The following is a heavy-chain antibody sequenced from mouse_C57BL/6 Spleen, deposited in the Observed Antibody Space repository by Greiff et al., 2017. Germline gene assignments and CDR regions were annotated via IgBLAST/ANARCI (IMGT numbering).Heavy chain of an antibody. Sequence: LQESGAELAKPGASVKLSCKASGYTFTSYWMHWVKQTPGQGLEWIGYINPSSSYTKYNQKFKVKATLTADKYSSTAYMQLSSLTYEDSAVYYCARGQLKPAMDYWGQGTSVTVSS. CDR3: ARGQLKPAMDY. J-gene: IGHJ4*01. V-gene: IGHV1-7*01. CDR1: GYTFTSYW. D-gene: IGHD3-2*02. CDR2: INPSSSYT.